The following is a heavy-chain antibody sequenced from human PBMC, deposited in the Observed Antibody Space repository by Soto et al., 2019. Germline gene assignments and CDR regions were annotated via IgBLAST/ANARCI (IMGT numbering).Heavy chain of an antibody. Sequence: VQLAESGGGVVQPGTSLRLSCVASGFSFSSYGMSWVRQAPGKGLEWVAVISNDGNYEFYADSVEGRVTISRDNSKSTLHLQMNSLKLEETALYICVRGRGASFRDPTCYMFDSLGQGNMVTVSS. CDR3: VRGRGASFRDPTCYMFDS. CDR2: ISNDGNYE. D-gene: IGHD3-10*01. V-gene: IGHV3-30*03. J-gene: IGHJ4*02. CDR1: GFSFSSYG.